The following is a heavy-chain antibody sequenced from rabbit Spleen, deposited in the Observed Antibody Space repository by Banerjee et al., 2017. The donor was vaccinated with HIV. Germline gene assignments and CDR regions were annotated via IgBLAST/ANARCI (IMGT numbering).Heavy chain of an antibody. Sequence: QEQLEESGGDLVKPGASLTLTCTASGFSFSSDYYMCWVRQAPGKGLECGACIYPGSSGFTYFASWAKGRFTISKTSSTTVTLQMTSLTAADTTTYFCARDAGTSFSTYGMDLWGQGTLVTVS. CDR2: IYPGSSGFT. V-gene: IGHV1S45*01. J-gene: IGHJ6*01. CDR3: ARDAGTSFSTYGMDL. CDR1: GFSFSSDYY. D-gene: IGHD8-1*01.